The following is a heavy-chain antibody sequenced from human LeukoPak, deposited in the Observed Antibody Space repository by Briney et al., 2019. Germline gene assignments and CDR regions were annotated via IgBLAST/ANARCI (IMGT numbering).Heavy chain of an antibody. CDR3: VRVGTSFDI. CDR1: GFTFSSYS. J-gene: IGHJ4*02. CDR2: ISTNTTTI. D-gene: IGHD3/OR15-3a*01. V-gene: IGHV3-48*01. Sequence: GGSLRLSCAASGFTFSSYSMNWVRQAPGKGLEWVSYISTNTTTIYYADSVKGRFTISRDNAKNSLYLQMNSLRVEDTAVYYCVRVGTSFDIWGQGTLVTVS.